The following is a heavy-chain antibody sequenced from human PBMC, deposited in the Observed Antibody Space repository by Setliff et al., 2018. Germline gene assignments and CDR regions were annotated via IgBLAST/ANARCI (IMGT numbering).Heavy chain of an antibody. V-gene: IGHV4-34*01. D-gene: IGHD2-2*01. J-gene: IGHJ5*02. Sequence: SETLSLTCAVYGDSLSGYYWSWIRQSPKKGLEWIGEIMPGRDTLYSPSLESRLTITIDTSKSQFSLKLSSVTAADTAVYYCARGIGGYCSSMSCSNESWPWGQGTLVTVSS. CDR1: GDSLSGYY. CDR3: ARGIGGYCSSMSCSNESWP. CDR2: IMPGRDT.